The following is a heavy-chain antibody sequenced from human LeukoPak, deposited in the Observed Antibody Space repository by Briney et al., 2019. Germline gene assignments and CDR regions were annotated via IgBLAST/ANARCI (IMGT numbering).Heavy chain of an antibody. Sequence: GGSLRLSCAASGFAFSSYGMHWVRQAPGKGLEWVAYIHYDSSTEDYADSVKGRFTISRDNSKNTLYLQMGSLRAEDMAVYYCARGLRYFVDCWGQGTLVTVSS. D-gene: IGHD3-9*01. CDR1: GFAFSSYG. CDR3: ARGLRYFVDC. J-gene: IGHJ4*02. V-gene: IGHV3-30*02. CDR2: IHYDSSTE.